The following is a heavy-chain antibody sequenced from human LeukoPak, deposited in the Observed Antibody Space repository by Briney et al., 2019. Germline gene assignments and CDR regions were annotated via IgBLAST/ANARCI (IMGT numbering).Heavy chain of an antibody. D-gene: IGHD5-18*01. CDR3: ARDPGYSYGLDY. J-gene: IGHJ4*02. V-gene: IGHV3-64*01. Sequence: PGGSLRLSCAASGFTFSSYAMHWVRQAPGKGLEYVSAISSNGGSTYYANSVKGRFTISRDNSKNTLYLQMGSLRAEDTAVYYCARDPGYSYGLDYWGQGTLVTVSS. CDR2: ISSNGGST. CDR1: GFTFSSYA.